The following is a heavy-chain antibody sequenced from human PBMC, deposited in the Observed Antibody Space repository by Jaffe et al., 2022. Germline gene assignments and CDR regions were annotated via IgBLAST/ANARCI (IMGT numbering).Heavy chain of an antibody. J-gene: IGHJ4*02. D-gene: IGHD4-17*01. V-gene: IGHV3-30*18. CDR3: AKENDYGFDY. Sequence: QVQLVESGGGVVQPGRSLRLSCAASGFTFSSYGMHWVRQAPGKGLEWVAVISYDGSNKYYADSVKGRFTISRDNSKNTLYLQMNSLRAEDTAVYYCAKENDYGFDYWGQGTLVTVSS. CDR1: GFTFSSYG. CDR2: ISYDGSNK.